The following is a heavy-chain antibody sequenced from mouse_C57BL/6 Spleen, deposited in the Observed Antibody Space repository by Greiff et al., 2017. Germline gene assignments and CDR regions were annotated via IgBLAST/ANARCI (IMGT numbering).Heavy chain of an antibody. Sequence: EVKLMESGGGLVQPGESLKLSCESNEYEFPSHDMSWVRKTPEKRLELVAAINSDGGSTYYPDTMERRFIISRDNTKKTLYLQMSSLRSEDTALYYCARQGGYYGNYWYFDVWGTGTTVTVSS. V-gene: IGHV5-2*01. D-gene: IGHD2-1*01. J-gene: IGHJ1*03. CDR2: INSDGGST. CDR3: ARQGGYYGNYWYFDV. CDR1: EYEFPSHD.